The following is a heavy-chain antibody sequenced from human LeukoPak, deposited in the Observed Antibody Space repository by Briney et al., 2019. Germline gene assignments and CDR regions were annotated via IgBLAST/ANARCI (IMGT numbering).Heavy chain of an antibody. CDR2: IYYSGST. CDR3: ARQGGGFWYFDL. CDR1: GGSISSYY. V-gene: IGHV4-59*08. D-gene: IGHD6-25*01. J-gene: IGHJ2*01. Sequence: SETLSLTCTVSGGSISSYYWSWIRHPPGKGLEWIGYIYYSGSTNYNPSLKSRVTISVDTSKNQFSLKLSSVTAADTAVYYCARQGGGFWYFDLWGRGTLVTVSS.